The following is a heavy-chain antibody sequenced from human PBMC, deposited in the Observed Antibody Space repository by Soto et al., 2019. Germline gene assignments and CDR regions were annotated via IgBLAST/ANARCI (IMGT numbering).Heavy chain of an antibody. CDR1: GCTFTSYA. CDR3: ARAEDTLFDP. J-gene: IGHJ5*02. Sequence: GASVKVPCKASGCTFTSYAMHWVRQAPGQRLEWMGWINAGNGNTKYSQKFQGRVTITRDTSASTAYMELSSVTAADTAVYYCARAEDTLFDPWGQGTLVTVSS. CDR2: INAGNGNT. V-gene: IGHV1-3*01. D-gene: IGHD2-15*01.